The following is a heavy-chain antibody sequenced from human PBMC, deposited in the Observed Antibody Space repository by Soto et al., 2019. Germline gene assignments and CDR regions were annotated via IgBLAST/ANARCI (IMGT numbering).Heavy chain of an antibody. D-gene: IGHD5-12*01. J-gene: IGHJ4*02. CDR1: GFTFSSYW. CDR3: ASFSGYSGYGPIDY. CDR2: IKQDGSEK. V-gene: IGHV3-7*01. Sequence: GGSLRLSCAASGFTFSSYWMSWVRQAPGKGLEWVANIKQDGSEKYYVDSVKGRFTISRDNAKNSLYLQMNSLRAEDTAVYYCASFSGYSGYGPIDYWGQGTLVTVSS.